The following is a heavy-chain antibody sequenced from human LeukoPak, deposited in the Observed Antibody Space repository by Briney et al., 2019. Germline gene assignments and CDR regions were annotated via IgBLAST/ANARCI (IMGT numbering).Heavy chain of an antibody. CDR3: ATAAAIAAAGY. J-gene: IGHJ4*02. V-gene: IGHV1-2*02. Sequence: ASVKVSCKASGYTFTGHYMHWVRHAPGQGLEWMGWIYPKSGGTNYAQKFQGRVTMTRDTSISTAYMELSGLTPDDTAVYYCATAAAIAAAGYWGQGTLVSVSS. D-gene: IGHD6-13*01. CDR1: GYTFTGHY. CDR2: IYPKSGGT.